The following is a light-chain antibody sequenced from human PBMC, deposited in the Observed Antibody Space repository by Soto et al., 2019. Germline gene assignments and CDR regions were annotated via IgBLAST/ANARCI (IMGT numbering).Light chain of an antibody. V-gene: IGLV2-14*01. Sequence: QPVLTQPASMSGSPGHTITISCTGTSNDVGNYKYVSWYQQHPGKAPKLMIYEVSNRPSGVSNRFSGSKSGNSASLTISGLQAEDETDYYCFSYTSSGSYVFGTGSKVTVL. CDR2: EVS. CDR3: FSYTSSGSYV. J-gene: IGLJ1*01. CDR1: SNDVGNYKY.